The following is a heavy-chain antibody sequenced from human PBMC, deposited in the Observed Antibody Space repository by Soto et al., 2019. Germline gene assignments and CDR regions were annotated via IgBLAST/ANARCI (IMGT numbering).Heavy chain of an antibody. Sequence: SGPTLVNPTQTLTLTCTFSGFSLSTSGMCVSWIRQPPGKALEWLALIDWDDDKYYSTSLKTRLTISKDTSKNQVVLTMTNMDPVDTATYYCARIKGPPVVSDYYYYCGMDVWGQGTTVTVSS. D-gene: IGHD3-22*01. J-gene: IGHJ6*02. V-gene: IGHV2-70*01. CDR2: IDWDDDK. CDR1: GFSLSTSGMC. CDR3: ARIKGPPVVSDYYYYCGMDV.